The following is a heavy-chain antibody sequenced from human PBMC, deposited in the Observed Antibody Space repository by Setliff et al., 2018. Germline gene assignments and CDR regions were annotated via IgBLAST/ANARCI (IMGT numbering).Heavy chain of an antibody. D-gene: IGHD6-25*01. CDR1: GYRFTTYW. Sequence: GESLKISCKGSGYRFTTYWIGWVRQMPGKGLEWMGIVFSGDSDTRYSPSFQGQVTMSAXXSINTAYLXWSSLKASDTAMYYCARLGAPASHDAFDIWGQGTMVTVSS. CDR2: VFSGDSDT. CDR3: ARLGAPASHDAFDI. V-gene: IGHV5-51*01. J-gene: IGHJ3*02.